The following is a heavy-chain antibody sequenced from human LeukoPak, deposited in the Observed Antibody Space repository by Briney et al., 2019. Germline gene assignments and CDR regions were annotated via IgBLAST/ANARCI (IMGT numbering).Heavy chain of an antibody. J-gene: IGHJ4*02. CDR2: ISSSSSYI. CDR3: AQDCQYSSSSRPGY. V-gene: IGHV3-21*01. CDR1: GFTFSSYS. Sequence: PGGSLRLSCAASGFTFSSYSMNSVRQAPGKGLEWVSSISSSSSYIYYADSVKGRFTISRDNAKNSLYLQMNSLRAEDTAVYYCAQDCQYSSSSRPGYWGQGTLVTVSS. D-gene: IGHD6-6*01.